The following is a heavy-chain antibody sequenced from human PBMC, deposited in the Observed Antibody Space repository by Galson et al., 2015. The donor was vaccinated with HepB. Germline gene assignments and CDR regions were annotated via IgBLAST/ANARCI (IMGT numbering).Heavy chain of an antibody. CDR3: TRGSLDYPQYYFDY. CDR1: GFTFSNAW. V-gene: IGHV3-15*01. CDR2: IRSKTDGGTT. D-gene: IGHD3/OR15-3a*01. J-gene: IGHJ4*02. Sequence: SLRLSCAASGFTFSNAWMTWVRQAPGKGLEWVGRIRSKTDGGTTEHAASVKGRFTISRDDSKSIAYLQMNSLKIEDTAVYYCTRGSLDYPQYYFDYWGQGMVVTVSS.